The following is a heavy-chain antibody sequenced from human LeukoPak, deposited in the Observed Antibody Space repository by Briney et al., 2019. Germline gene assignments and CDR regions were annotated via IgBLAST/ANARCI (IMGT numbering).Heavy chain of an antibody. CDR3: ARLRGYYDTSGYPWFDP. CDR2: IIPIFGTA. CDR1: GGTFSSYA. D-gene: IGHD3-22*01. V-gene: IGHV1-69*13. Sequence: SVKVSCKASGGTFSSYAISWVRQAPGQGLEWMGGIIPIFGTANYAQKFQGRVTITAGESTSTAYMELSSLRSDDTAVYYCARLRGYYDTSGYPWFDPWGQGTLVTVSS. J-gene: IGHJ5*02.